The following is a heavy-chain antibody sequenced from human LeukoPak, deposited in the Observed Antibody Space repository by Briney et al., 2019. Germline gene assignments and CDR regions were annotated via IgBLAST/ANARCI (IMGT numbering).Heavy chain of an antibody. Sequence: GASVKVSCKASGNTFSGYDIHWVRQAPGQGLEWMGWINPNSGGTDSAQKFQGRVTMTRDTSIKTAYMELSSLRSDDTAVYYCATFGTNMLRGALFTWGQGTLVTVSS. J-gene: IGHJ4*02. D-gene: IGHD3-10*01. V-gene: IGHV1-2*02. CDR1: GNTFSGYD. CDR2: INPNSGGT. CDR3: ATFGTNMLRGALFT.